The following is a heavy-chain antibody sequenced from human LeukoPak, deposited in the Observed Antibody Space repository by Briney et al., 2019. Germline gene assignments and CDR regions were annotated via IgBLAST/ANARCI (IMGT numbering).Heavy chain of an antibody. V-gene: IGHV3-23*01. J-gene: IGHJ4*02. CDR1: GFTFSSYA. CDR2: ISGSGGST. CDR3: AKDSGDYTFDY. D-gene: IGHD2-21*02. Sequence: GGSLRLSCAASGFTFSSYAMGWVRQAPGKGLEWVSAISGSGGSTYYADSVKGRFIISRDNSKNTLYLQMNSLRAEDTAVYYCAKDSGDYTFDYWGQGTLVTVSS.